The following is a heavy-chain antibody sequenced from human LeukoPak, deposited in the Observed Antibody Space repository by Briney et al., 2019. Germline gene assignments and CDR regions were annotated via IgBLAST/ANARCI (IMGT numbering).Heavy chain of an antibody. V-gene: IGHV4-34*01. J-gene: IGHJ5*02. CDR1: GGSFSGYC. CDR2: INHSGST. D-gene: IGHD1-26*01. Sequence: PSETLSLTCAVYGGSFSGYCWSWIRQPPGKGLEWIGEINHSGSTNYNPSLKSRVTISVDTSKNQFSLKLSSVTAADTAVYYCARFKYWQLGSLDPWGQGTLVTVSS. CDR3: ARFKYWQLGSLDP.